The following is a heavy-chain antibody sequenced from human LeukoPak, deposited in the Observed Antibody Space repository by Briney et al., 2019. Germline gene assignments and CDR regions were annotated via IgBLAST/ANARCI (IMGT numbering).Heavy chain of an antibody. Sequence: GGSLRPSCAASGFTFSSYAMSWGRQAPGKGLEWVSAISGSGGSTYYAASVKGRFTISREHSKNTLYLQMNSMRAEDTAVYYCAKAAAMVTAYYYYYYMDVWGKGTAVTVSS. D-gene: IGHD5-18*01. V-gene: IGHV3-23*01. CDR1: GFTFSSYA. CDR2: ISGSGGST. J-gene: IGHJ6*03. CDR3: AKAAAMVTAYYYYYYMDV.